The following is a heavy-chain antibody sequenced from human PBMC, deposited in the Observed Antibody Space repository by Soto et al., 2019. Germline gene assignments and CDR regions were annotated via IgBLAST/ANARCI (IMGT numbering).Heavy chain of an antibody. CDR1: GFTFSSYA. J-gene: IGHJ4*02. D-gene: IGHD2-15*01. CDR2: VSIGGST. CDR3: AKRRGAGGHFDY. V-gene: IGHV3-23*01. Sequence: GGSLRLCCAASGFTFSSYAMGWVRQGPGKGLEWVAVVSIGGSTHYADSVRGRFTISRDNSKNTLSLQMNSLTAEDTAVYFCAKRRGAGGHFDYWGQGALVTVSS.